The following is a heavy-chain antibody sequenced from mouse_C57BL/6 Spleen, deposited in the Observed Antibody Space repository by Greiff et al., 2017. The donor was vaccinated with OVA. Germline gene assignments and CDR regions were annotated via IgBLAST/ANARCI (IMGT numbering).Heavy chain of an antibody. J-gene: IGHJ1*03. V-gene: IGHV5-6*01. D-gene: IGHD1-1*01. CDR1: GFTFSSYG. CDR3: ARHTTVGRYFDV. Sequence: DVHLVESGGDLVKPGGSLKLSCAASGFTFSSYGMSWVRQTPDKRLEWVATISSGGSYTYYPDSVKGRFTISRDNAKNTLYLQMSSLKSEDTAMYYCARHTTVGRYFDVWGTGTTVTVSS. CDR2: ISSGGSYT.